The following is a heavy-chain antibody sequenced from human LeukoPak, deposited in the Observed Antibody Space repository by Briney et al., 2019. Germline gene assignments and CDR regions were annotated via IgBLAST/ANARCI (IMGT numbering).Heavy chain of an antibody. Sequence: PGGSLRLSCAASGFTFSSYAMSWVRQAPGKGLEWVAVISYDGSNKYYADSVKGRFTISRDNSKNTLYLQMNSLRAEDTAVYYCAKDSLVVPAARSWFDPWGQGTLVTVSS. J-gene: IGHJ5*02. CDR3: AKDSLVVPAARSWFDP. D-gene: IGHD2-2*01. CDR1: GFTFSSYA. CDR2: ISYDGSNK. V-gene: IGHV3-30*18.